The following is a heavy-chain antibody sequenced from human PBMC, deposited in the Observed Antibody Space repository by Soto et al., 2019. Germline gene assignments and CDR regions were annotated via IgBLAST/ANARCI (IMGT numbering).Heavy chain of an antibody. CDR2: IWYDGSNK. D-gene: IGHD3-10*01. V-gene: IGHV3-33*01. J-gene: IGHJ6*02. CDR3: ARDRDYGSGSYYDYCYYGMDV. CDR1: GFTFSSYG. Sequence: GGFLRLSCAASGFTFSSYGMHWVLQAPGKGLEWVAVIWYDGSNKYYADSVKGRFTISRDNSKNTLYLQMNSLRAEDTAVYYCARDRDYGSGSYYDYCYYGMDVWGQGTTVTVSS.